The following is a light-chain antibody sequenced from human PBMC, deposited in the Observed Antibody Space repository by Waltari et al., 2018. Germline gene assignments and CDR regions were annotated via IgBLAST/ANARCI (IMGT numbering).Light chain of an antibody. CDR1: HSIGRH. CDR3: QQYHNWLRWT. V-gene: IGKV3-15*01. J-gene: IGKJ1*01. Sequence: EIVVTQSPATLSVSPDERVTLSCRASHSIGRHVAWYQQKPGQAPRLLIYDASTGAAGIPPRFSGSGSGTEFTLTISSLQSEDSAVYCCQQYHNWLRWTFGQGARLEVK. CDR2: DAS.